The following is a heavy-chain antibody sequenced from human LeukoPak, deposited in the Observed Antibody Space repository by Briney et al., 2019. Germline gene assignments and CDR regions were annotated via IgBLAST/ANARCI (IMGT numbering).Heavy chain of an antibody. CDR3: ARVMVGASDY. V-gene: IGHV1-2*02. D-gene: IGHD1-26*01. CDR1: GYTFTGYY. Sequence: APVKGSCKAFGYTFTGYYIDWVRQAPGQRLGWMGWINPNSGGTNYAQKFQGRVTMTRDTSISTAYMELSRLRSDDTAVYYCARVMVGASDYWGQGTLVTVSS. J-gene: IGHJ4*02. CDR2: INPNSGGT.